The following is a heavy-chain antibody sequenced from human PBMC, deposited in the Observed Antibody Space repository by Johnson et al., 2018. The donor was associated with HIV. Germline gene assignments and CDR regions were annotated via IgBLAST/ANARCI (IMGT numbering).Heavy chain of an antibody. J-gene: IGHJ3*02. CDR1: GFTFTNYW. Sequence: VQLVESGGGLVQPGGSLRLSCAVSGFTFTNYWMHWVRQAPGKGLEWVSGISGSGGSTYYADSVKGRFTISRDNSKHTLYLQMNSLRAEDTAVYYCARDFSSSSNAFDIWGQVTMVTVSS. D-gene: IGHD6-6*01. CDR3: ARDFSSSSNAFDI. V-gene: IGHV3-23*04. CDR2: ISGSGGST.